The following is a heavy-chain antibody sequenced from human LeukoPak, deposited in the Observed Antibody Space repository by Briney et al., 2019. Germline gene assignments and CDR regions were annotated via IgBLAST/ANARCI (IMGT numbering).Heavy chain of an antibody. CDR2: ISGGGGST. V-gene: IGHV3-23*01. CDR3: AKGLNYGGKFYFDH. D-gene: IGHD4-23*01. Sequence: GGSLRLSCAVSGFTLSSYAMSSVRQTPGKGLEWVPDISGGGGSTYSADSVKGRFTIPRDNSKNTLYLQMNSLRAEDTAVYFCAKGLNYGGKFYFDHWGQGILVTVSS. CDR1: GFTLSSYA. J-gene: IGHJ4*02.